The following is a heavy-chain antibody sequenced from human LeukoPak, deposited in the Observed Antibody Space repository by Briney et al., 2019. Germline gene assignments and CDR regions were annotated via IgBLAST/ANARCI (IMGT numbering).Heavy chain of an antibody. V-gene: IGHV3-15*01. D-gene: IGHD2-15*01. CDR2: IKSKADGGST. J-gene: IGHJ4*02. CDR3: TADGCAGGGCFSGHY. Sequence: PGGSLRLSCAASGFTFINAWMSWVRQAPGKGLEWVGRIKSKADGGSTDCAAPVKGRFTFSRDDSKNTLYLQMNSLKTEDTAVYYCTADGCAGGGCFSGHYWGQGTLVTVSS. CDR1: GFTFINAW.